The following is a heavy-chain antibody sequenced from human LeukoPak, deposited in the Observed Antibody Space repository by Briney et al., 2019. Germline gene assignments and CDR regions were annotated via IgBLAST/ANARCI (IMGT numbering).Heavy chain of an antibody. V-gene: IGHV4-30-2*01. CDR1: GGSISSGGYY. D-gene: IGHD3-9*01. J-gene: IGHJ5*02. CDR2: IYHSGST. Sequence: SETLSLTCTVSGGSISSGGYYWSWIRQPPGKGLEWIGYIYHSGSTYYNPSLKSRVTISVDTSKNQFSLKLSSVTAADTAVYYCARHQDYDILTGPFGPWGQGTLVTVSS. CDR3: ARHQDYDILTGPFGP.